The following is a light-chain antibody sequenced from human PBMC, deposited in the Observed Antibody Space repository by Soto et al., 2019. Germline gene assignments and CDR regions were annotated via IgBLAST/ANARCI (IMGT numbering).Light chain of an antibody. Sequence: DIQMTQSPSSLSASVGDRVTITCRATQGISSYLARYQQRPGKVPKVLIYAPSTLHSGVPSRFSGSGSATDFTLTISNVQPEDVATYYCQNYYNAPETFGQGTKVEIK. V-gene: IGKV1-27*01. CDR1: QGISSY. CDR3: QNYYNAPET. J-gene: IGKJ1*01. CDR2: APS.